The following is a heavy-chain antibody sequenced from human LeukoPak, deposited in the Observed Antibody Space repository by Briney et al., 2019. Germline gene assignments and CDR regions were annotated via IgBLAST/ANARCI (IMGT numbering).Heavy chain of an antibody. D-gene: IGHD3-22*01. CDR1: GVTFSDHW. V-gene: IGHV3-30*18. CDR3: AKVFYYYDSSGHFDY. CDR2: ISYDGSNK. Sequence: GGSLRVSCAASGVTFSDHWTSWVRQAPGKGLEWVAVISYDGSNKYYADSVKGRFTISRDNSKNTLYLQMNSLRAEDTAVYYCAKVFYYYDSSGHFDYWGQGTLVTVSS. J-gene: IGHJ4*02.